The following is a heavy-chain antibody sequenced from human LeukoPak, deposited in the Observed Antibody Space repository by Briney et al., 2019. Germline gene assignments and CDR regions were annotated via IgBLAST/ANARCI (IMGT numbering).Heavy chain of an antibody. CDR1: GFTFSNYA. CDR3: ARDPLGGQWQWAPTYYFDY. Sequence: GGSLRLSCAAPGFTFSNYAMSWVRQVPGKGLEWVSIITGNSVSTYYTDSVKGRFTISRDNSKNTLHLQMNSLRAEDTAVYYCARDPLGGQWQWAPTYYFDYWGQGTLVTVSS. CDR2: ITGNSVST. D-gene: IGHD6-19*01. V-gene: IGHV3-23*01. J-gene: IGHJ4*02.